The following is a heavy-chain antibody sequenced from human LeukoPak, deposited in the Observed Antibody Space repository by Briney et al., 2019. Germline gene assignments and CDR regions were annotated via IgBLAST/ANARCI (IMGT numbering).Heavy chain of an antibody. J-gene: IGHJ4*01. D-gene: IGHD2-21*01. CDR2: SSSSDDGK. V-gene: IGHV3-23*01. CDR1: GLSLNNYA. CDR3: AKAPVTSCRGAFCYPFDY. Sequence: GGSLRLSCTASGLSLNNYAMSWVRQVPGKGLEWVSASSSSDDGKWYAESVRGRFTIPRDTSKNTVYLQMNSLRVEDAGVYYCAKAPVTSCRGAFCYPFDYWGHGTLVTVSS.